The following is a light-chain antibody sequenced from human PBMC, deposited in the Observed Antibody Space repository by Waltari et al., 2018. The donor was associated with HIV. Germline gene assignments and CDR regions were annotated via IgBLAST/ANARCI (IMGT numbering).Light chain of an antibody. Sequence: QSVLTQPPSASGTPGQRVTISCSGRSSNTGSNTVNWYQQVPGTAPKLLIYSNNQRPSGVPDRCSGSKSGTSASLAISGLQSEDEADYYCAVWDDSLNGWVFGGGTKLTVL. V-gene: IGLV1-44*01. CDR1: SSNTGSNT. J-gene: IGLJ3*02. CDR2: SNN. CDR3: AVWDDSLNGWV.